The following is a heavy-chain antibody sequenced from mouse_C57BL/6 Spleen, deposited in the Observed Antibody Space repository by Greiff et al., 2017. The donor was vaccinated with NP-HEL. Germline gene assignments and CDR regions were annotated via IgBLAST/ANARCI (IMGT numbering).Heavy chain of an antibody. CDR1: GFTFSDYG. D-gene: IGHD1-1*01. CDR2: ISSGSSTI. J-gene: IGHJ1*03. CDR3: ARPVVATDWYFDV. V-gene: IGHV5-17*01. Sequence: EVMLVESGGGLVKPGGSLKLSCAASGFTFSDYGMHWVRQAPEKGLEWVAYISSGSSTIYYADTVKGRFTISRDNAKNTLFLQMTSLRSEDTAMYDCARPVVATDWYFDVWGTGTTVTVSS.